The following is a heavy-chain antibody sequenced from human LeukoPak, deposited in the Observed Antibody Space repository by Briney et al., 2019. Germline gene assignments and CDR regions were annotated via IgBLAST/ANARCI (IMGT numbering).Heavy chain of an antibody. CDR2: INAGNGNR. D-gene: IGHD5-18*01. V-gene: IGHV1-3*03. CDR1: GYTFTSYT. Sequence: GSSVKVSCKASGYTFTSYTMHWVRLAPRQRLEWMGLINAGNGNRKYSQEFQGRVTITRDTSASTAYMELSSLRSEDMAVYYCARQGGYSYGYPRYFDYWGQGTMVTVSS. J-gene: IGHJ4*02. CDR3: ARQGGYSYGYPRYFDY.